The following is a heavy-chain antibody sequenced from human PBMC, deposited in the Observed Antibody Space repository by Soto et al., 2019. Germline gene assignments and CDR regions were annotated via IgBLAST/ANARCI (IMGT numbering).Heavy chain of an antibody. CDR2: INHSGST. CDR1: GGSISSGSNY. D-gene: IGHD2-8*02. CDR3: ARDKITGLFEY. Sequence: SETLSLTCTVSGGSISSGSNYWSWVRQPPGTGLEWIGEINHSGSTNYNPSLKSRVTISVDTSKNQFSLKLTSVTAADTAVYYCARDKITGLFEYWGQGTLVTVSS. J-gene: IGHJ4*02. V-gene: IGHV4-39*07.